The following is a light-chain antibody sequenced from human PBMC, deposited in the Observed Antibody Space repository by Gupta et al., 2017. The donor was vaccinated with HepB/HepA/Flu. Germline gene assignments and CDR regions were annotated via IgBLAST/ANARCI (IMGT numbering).Light chain of an antibody. Sequence: EIVLTKSPGTLSLSPGERATLSCRASQSVSSNFLAWYQQKPGQAPRLLIYGASSRATGIPDRFSGSGSGTDFTLTISRLEPEDFAVYFCQQDAKSPFTFGPGTKVNIK. CDR3: QQDAKSPFT. V-gene: IGKV3-20*01. J-gene: IGKJ3*01. CDR2: GAS. CDR1: QSVSSNF.